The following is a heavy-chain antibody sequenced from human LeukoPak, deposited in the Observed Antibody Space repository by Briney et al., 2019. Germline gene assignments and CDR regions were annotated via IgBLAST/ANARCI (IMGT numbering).Heavy chain of an antibody. CDR1: GFTFSTYG. V-gene: IGHV3-30*03. CDR2: ISYDGSNK. D-gene: IGHD4-17*01. Sequence: GGSLRLSCAASGFTFSTYGMHWVRRAPGKGLEWVAVISYDGSNKYYADSVKGRFTISRDNSKNTLYLQMNSLRAEDTAVYYCARVTGDYWAFDIWGQGTMVTVSS. J-gene: IGHJ3*02. CDR3: ARVTGDYWAFDI.